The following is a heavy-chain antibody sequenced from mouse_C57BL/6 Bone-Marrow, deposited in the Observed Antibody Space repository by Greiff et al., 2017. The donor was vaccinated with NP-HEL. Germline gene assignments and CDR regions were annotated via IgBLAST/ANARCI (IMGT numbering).Heavy chain of an antibody. CDR3: AREGPYDVGWFAY. J-gene: IGHJ3*01. V-gene: IGHV1-82*01. Sequence: QVQLQQSGPELVKPGASVKISCKASGYAFSSSWMNWVKQRPGKGLEWIGRLYPGDGDTNYNGKFKGKATLTADKSSSTAYMQLSSLTSEDSAVYFCAREGPYDVGWFAYWGQGTLVTVSA. CDR1: GYAFSSSW. D-gene: IGHD2-3*01. CDR2: LYPGDGDT.